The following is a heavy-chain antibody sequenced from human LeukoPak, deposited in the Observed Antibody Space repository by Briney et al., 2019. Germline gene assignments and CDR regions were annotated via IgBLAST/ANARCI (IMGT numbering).Heavy chain of an antibody. J-gene: IGHJ3*01. CDR3: ARNANYYDASRNYYDAIDL. CDR2: IQADGSLK. V-gene: IGHV3-7*01. Sequence: GGSLRLSCAASGFTFSSYWMTWIRQAPGKGLEWVANIQADGSLKYYVDSVKDRFTIFRDNDKNSLNLQMKSLIAEDTAVYYCARNANYYDASRNYYDAIDLWGQGTVVTVSS. CDR1: GFTFSSYW. D-gene: IGHD3-16*01.